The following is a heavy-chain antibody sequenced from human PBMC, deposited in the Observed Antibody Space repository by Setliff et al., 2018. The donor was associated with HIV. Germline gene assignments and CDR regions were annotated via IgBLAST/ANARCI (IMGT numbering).Heavy chain of an antibody. V-gene: IGHV1-18*01. J-gene: IGHJ4*02. CDR3: ARRARESTALHSDWNDVLFFDY. CDR1: GYIFTNYG. Sequence: ASVKVSCKASGYIFTNYGISWVRQAPGQGLEWMGWITGYNGNTNYAQKLQGRVTMTTDTSTSTAYMELRSLRSDDTAVYYCARRARESTALHSDWNDVLFFDYWGQGTLVTVSS. D-gene: IGHD1-1*01. CDR2: ITGYNGNT.